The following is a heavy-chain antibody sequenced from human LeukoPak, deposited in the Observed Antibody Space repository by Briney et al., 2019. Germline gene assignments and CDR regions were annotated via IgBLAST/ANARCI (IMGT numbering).Heavy chain of an antibody. CDR1: GGSINSSSYY. V-gene: IGHV4-39*01. D-gene: IGHD5-24*01. CDR2: IYYSGST. Sequence: SETLSLTCTVSGGSINSSSYYWDWIRQPPGKGLQWIGTIYYSGSTYYSPSLKSRDAISVDTSKNQFSLELSSVTAADTAVYFCARLIEMAFDIWGQGTMVSVSS. CDR3: ARLIEMAFDI. J-gene: IGHJ3*02.